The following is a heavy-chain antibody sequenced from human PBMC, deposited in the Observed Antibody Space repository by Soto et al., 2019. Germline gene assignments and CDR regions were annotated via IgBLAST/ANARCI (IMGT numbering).Heavy chain of an antibody. Sequence: XVKVSCRASGGTFSSYTISWVRQAPGQGLEWMGRIIPILGIANYAQKFQGRVTITADKSTSTAYMELSSLRSEDTAVYYCAETPIVGDYYYMDVWGKGTTVTVSS. CDR1: GGTFSSYT. CDR2: IIPILGIA. CDR3: AETPIVGDYYYMDV. D-gene: IGHD1-26*01. V-gene: IGHV1-69*02. J-gene: IGHJ6*03.